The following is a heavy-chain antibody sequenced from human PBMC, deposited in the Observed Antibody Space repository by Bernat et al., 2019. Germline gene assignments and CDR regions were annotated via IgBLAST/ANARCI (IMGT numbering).Heavy chain of an antibody. CDR2: ISSSSYI. J-gene: IGHJ4*02. V-gene: IGHV3-21*05. CDR1: GFTFSSYS. CDR3: AREGPYGDYDY. Sequence: EVQLVESGGGLVKPGGSLRLSCAASGFTFSSYSMNWVRQAPGKGLEWVSYISSSSYIYYADSVKGRFTISRDNAKNSLYLQMNSLRAEDTAVYYCAREGPYGDYDYWGQGTLVTVSS. D-gene: IGHD4-17*01.